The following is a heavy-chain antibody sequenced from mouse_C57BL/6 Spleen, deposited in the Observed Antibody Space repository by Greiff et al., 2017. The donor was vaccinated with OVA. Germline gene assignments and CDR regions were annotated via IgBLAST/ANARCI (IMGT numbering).Heavy chain of an antibody. CDR1: GYAFSSSW. V-gene: IGHV1-82*01. CDR3: ARGHSNYVLFAY. Sequence: QVQLQQSGPELVKPGASVKISCKASGYAFSSSWMNWVKQRPGKGLEWIGRIYPGDGDTNYNGKFKGKATLTADKSSSTAYMQLSSLTSEDSAVYFCARGHSNYVLFAYWGQGTLVTVSA. CDR2: IYPGDGDT. J-gene: IGHJ3*01. D-gene: IGHD2-5*01.